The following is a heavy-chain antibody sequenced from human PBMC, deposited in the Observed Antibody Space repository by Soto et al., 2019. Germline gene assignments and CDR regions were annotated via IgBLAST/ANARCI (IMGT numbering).Heavy chain of an antibody. Sequence: SETLSLTCAVYGGSFSGCYWSWIRQPPGKGLEWIGEINHSGSTNYNPSLKSRVTISVDTSKNQFSLKLSSVTAADTAVYYCARGVTYSSSWYWHHLGNWFDPWGQGTLVTVS. CDR1: GGSFSGCY. CDR2: INHSGST. D-gene: IGHD6-13*01. J-gene: IGHJ5*02. CDR3: ARGVTYSSSWYWHHLGNWFDP. V-gene: IGHV4-34*01.